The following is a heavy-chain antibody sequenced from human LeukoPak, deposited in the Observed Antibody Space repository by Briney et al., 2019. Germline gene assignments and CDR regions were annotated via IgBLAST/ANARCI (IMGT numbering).Heavy chain of an antibody. V-gene: IGHV3-23*01. CDR3: AKGESSGGTCYCGSDY. J-gene: IGHJ4*02. CDR1: GFTFSSHG. Sequence: GGSLRLSCAASGFTFSSHGMTWVRQAPGKGLEWVSGISGSGDITYYADSVKGRFTISRDNSKNTLYLQMNSLRAEDTAIYYCAKGESSGGTCYCGSDYWGQGTLVTASS. CDR2: ISGSGDIT. D-gene: IGHD2-15*01.